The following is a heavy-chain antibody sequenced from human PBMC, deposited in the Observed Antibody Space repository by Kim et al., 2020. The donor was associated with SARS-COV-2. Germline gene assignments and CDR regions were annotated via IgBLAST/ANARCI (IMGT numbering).Heavy chain of an antibody. Sequence: SETLSLTCTVSGGSISSSSYYWGWIRQPPGKGLEWIGSIYYSGSTYYNPSLKSRVTKSVDTSKNQFSLKLSSVTAADTAVYYCARQQGTTGTYYDFWSGDFPHDYWGQGTLVTVSS. D-gene: IGHD3-3*01. V-gene: IGHV4-39*01. CDR1: GGSISSSSYY. CDR2: IYYSGST. CDR3: ARQQGTTGTYYDFWSGDFPHDY. J-gene: IGHJ4*02.